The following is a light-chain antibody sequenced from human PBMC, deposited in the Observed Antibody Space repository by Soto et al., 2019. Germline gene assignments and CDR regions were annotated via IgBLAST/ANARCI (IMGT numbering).Light chain of an antibody. CDR3: LQDDSYPRT. V-gene: IGKV1-6*01. CDR1: QGIRND. CDR2: AAS. J-gene: IGKJ1*01. Sequence: AIQMTQSPSSLSASVGDRVTITCRASQGIRNDLGWYQQKPGKAPRLLIYAASTLQIGVPFRFSGSGPGTYFTLTISSLQADDSATYYCLQDDSYPRTFGQGTKVEIK.